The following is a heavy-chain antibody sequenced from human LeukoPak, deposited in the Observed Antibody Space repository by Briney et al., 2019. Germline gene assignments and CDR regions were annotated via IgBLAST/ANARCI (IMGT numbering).Heavy chain of an antibody. D-gene: IGHD1-14*01. CDR2: IYYSGST. CDR1: GGSISSYY. J-gene: IGHJ4*02. CDR3: AREVYMGYFDY. Sequence: SETLSLTCTVSGGSISSYYWSWIRQPPGKGLEWIGYIYYSGSTNYNPSLKSRVTISVDTSKNQFSLKLSSVTAVDTAVYYCAREVYMGYFDYWGQGTLVTVSS. V-gene: IGHV4-59*01.